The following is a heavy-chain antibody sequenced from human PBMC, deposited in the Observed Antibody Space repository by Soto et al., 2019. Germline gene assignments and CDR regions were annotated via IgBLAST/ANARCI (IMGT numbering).Heavy chain of an antibody. CDR2: ISISGSTI. Sequence: VQLVESGGGLVQPGGSLRLSCAASGFTFSAYEMNWVRQAPGKGLDWISYISISGSTIYYADSVKGRFTISRDNAKNSLYLQMNSLRGEDTAVYYCARDENDGNSDGMDVWGQGTTVTVSS. CDR3: ARDENDGNSDGMDV. D-gene: IGHD1-1*01. V-gene: IGHV3-48*03. J-gene: IGHJ6*02. CDR1: GFTFSAYE.